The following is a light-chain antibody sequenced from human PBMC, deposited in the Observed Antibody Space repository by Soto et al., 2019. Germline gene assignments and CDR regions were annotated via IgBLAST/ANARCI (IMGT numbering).Light chain of an antibody. V-gene: IGLV1-44*01. CDR2: SNN. CDR3: AAWDDSVTGWV. CDR1: SSSIGTNT. J-gene: IGLJ3*02. Sequence: QSVLTQPPSASETPGQRVTISCSGSSSSIGTNTVNWYQQLPGTAPKLLIYSNNQRPSGVPDRISGSKSGTSASLAISGLQSEDEADYYCAAWDDSVTGWVFGGGTKLTVL.